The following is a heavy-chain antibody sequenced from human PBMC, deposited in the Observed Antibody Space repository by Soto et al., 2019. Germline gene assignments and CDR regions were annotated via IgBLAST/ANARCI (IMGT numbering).Heavy chain of an antibody. D-gene: IGHD6-19*01. CDR1: GGSISSGGYY. Sequence: SETLSLTCTVSGGSISSGGYYWSWIRQHPGKGLEWIGYIYYSGSTYYNPSLKSRVTISVGTSKNQFSLKLSSVTAADTAVYYCARDFTDSSGPTLGMGVWGQGTTVTV. CDR2: IYYSGST. J-gene: IGHJ6*02. V-gene: IGHV4-31*03. CDR3: ARDFTDSSGPTLGMGV.